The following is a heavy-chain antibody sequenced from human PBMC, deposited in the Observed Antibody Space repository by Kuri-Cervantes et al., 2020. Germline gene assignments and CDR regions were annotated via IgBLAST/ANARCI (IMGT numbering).Heavy chain of an antibody. CDR2: IYYSGST. J-gene: IGHJ6*02. CDR3: ARDVLADQSYGMDV. Sequence: SETLSLTCTVSGGSISSGGYYWSWIRQHPGKGLEWIGYIYYSGSTYYNPSLKSRVTISVDTSKNQFSLKLSSVTAADTAAYYCARDVLADQSYGMDVWGQGTTVTVSS. V-gene: IGHV4-31*03. D-gene: IGHD3-3*01. CDR1: GGSISSGGYY.